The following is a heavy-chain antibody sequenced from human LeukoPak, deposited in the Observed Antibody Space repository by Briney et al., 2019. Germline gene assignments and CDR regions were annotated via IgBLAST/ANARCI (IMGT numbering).Heavy chain of an antibody. CDR3: ARQSYPSCSGGSCYPVYFDY. V-gene: IGHV5-51*01. Sequence: PGESLKISCKGSGYSFTSYWIGWVRQMPGKGLEWMGIIYPGDSDTRYSPSFQGQVTISDDKSISTAYLQWSSLKASDTAMYYCARQSYPSCSGGSCYPVYFDYWGQGTLVTVPS. J-gene: IGHJ4*02. CDR1: GYSFTSYW. CDR2: IYPGDSDT. D-gene: IGHD2-15*01.